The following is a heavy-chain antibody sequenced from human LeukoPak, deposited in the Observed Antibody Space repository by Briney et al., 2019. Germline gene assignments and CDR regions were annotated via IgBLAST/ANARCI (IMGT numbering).Heavy chain of an antibody. V-gene: IGHV1-69*05. CDR2: IIPIFGTA. CDR3: ARGARGPGGHYYDYVWGSYRYHYFDY. J-gene: IGHJ4*02. D-gene: IGHD3-16*02. CDR1: GGTFSSYA. Sequence: ASVKVSCKASGGTFSSYAISWLRQAPGQGLEWMGGIIPIFGTANYAQKFQGRVTITTDESTSTAYMELSSLRSEDTAVYYCARGARGPGGHYYDYVWGSYRYHYFDYWGQGTLVTVSS.